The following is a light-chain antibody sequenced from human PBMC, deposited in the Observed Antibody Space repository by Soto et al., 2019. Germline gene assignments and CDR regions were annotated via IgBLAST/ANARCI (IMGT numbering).Light chain of an antibody. J-gene: IGKJ1*01. CDR1: QSISSF. V-gene: IGKV1-39*01. CDR2: AAS. CDR3: QQSFSTPPT. Sequence: DIQMTQSPSSLTASVGDIGTITFRASQSISSFLTWYQQKAGKAPKLLIYAASSLQSGVPSRFSGSGSGTDFTLTISSLQPEDFASYYCQQSFSTPPTFGQGTKVDI.